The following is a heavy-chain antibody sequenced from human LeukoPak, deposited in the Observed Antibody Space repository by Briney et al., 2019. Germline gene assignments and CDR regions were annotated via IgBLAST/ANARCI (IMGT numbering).Heavy chain of an antibody. Sequence: PSETLSLTCAVSGGSVSSGSYYWGWIRQLPGEGLEWIGSIYYSGSTFYNPSLKSRVTIYIDTSKNRVSLQLSSVTAADTAVYYCARGPTPIRGSIYGSSSYFDYWGQGTLVTVSS. CDR3: ARGPTPIRGSIYGSSSYFDY. J-gene: IGHJ4*02. D-gene: IGHD5-18*01. V-gene: IGHV4-39*01. CDR2: IYYSGST. CDR1: GGSVSSGSYY.